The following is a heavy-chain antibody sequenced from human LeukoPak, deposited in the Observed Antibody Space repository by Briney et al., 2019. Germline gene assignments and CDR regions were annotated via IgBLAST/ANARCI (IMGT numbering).Heavy chain of an antibody. V-gene: IGHV3-21*01. J-gene: IGHJ4*02. CDR2: ISSSGSYR. D-gene: IGHD3-10*01. Sequence: GGSLRLSCAASGFTFSSYSMNWVRQAPGKGLEWVSSISSSGSYRYYADSVKGRFTISRDNAKNSLYLQMNSLRAEDTAVYYCARDYEGSGSSDFDYWGQGTLVTVSS. CDR3: ARDYEGSGSSDFDY. CDR1: GFTFSSYS.